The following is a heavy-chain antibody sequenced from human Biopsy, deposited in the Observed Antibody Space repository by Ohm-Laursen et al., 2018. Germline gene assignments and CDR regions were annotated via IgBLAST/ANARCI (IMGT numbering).Heavy chain of an antibody. Sequence: ASVEVSCKASGYTFTSYDITWVRQASGQGPEWIGWLNPVSGNSNFGQKFRGRVTVTSDTSISTAYMELSGLTSDDTATYYCGRAVRNQLLTDPWGRGTLVTVTS. CDR3: GRAVRNQLLTDP. D-gene: IGHD1-7*01. J-gene: IGHJ5*02. V-gene: IGHV1-8*01. CDR2: LNPVSGNS. CDR1: GYTFTSYD.